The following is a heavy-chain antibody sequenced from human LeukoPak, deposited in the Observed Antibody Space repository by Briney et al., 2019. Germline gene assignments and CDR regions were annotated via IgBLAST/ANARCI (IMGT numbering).Heavy chain of an antibody. J-gene: IGHJ3*02. CDR3: ASGHDFWSVPLDAFDI. Sequence: SQTLSLTCTVSGGSISSGSYYWSWIRQPAGKGLEWIGRIYTSGSTNYNPSLKSRVTISVDTSKNQFSLKQSSVTAADTAVYYCASGHDFWSVPLDAFDIWGQGTMVTVSS. CDR1: GGSISSGSYY. D-gene: IGHD3-3*01. CDR2: IYTSGST. V-gene: IGHV4-61*02.